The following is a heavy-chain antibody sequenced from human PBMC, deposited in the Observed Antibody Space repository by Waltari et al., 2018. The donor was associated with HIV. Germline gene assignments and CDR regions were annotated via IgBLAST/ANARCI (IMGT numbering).Heavy chain of an antibody. J-gene: IGHJ4*02. CDR1: GFSVSRYW. D-gene: IGHD3-10*02. Sequence: EVQLLQSGGGLVQPGGSRRLSCAASGFSVSRYWMHWVRQIPGQGLVWVSRINPDGNTINYADSVRGRFTISRDYAKNTLYLQMNSLRDEDTAMYYCVKDMFGEYDYWGQGTLVTVSS. CDR2: INPDGNTI. CDR3: VKDMFGEYDY. V-gene: IGHV3-74*01.